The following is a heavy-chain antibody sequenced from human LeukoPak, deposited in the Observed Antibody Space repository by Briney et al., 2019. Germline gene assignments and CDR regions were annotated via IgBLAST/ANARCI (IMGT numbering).Heavy chain of an antibody. D-gene: IGHD4-23*01. CDR2: FSGTGPST. CDR3: AKMGSSVVNYYGMDV. J-gene: IGHJ6*02. CDR1: GFTFSSYW. V-gene: IGHV3-23*01. Sequence: GGSLRLSCAASGFTFSSYWMTWVRQAPGQGLEWVAIFSGTGPSTYYAESVRGRFAILRDNSKNTLYLQMNSLGVEDTAIYYCAKMGSSVVNYYGMDVWGQGTTVTVSS.